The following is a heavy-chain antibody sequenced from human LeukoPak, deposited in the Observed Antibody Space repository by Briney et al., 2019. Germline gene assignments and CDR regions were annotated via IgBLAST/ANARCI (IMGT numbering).Heavy chain of an antibody. CDR3: ATPTAGTWHFDY. V-gene: IGHV3-7*01. Sequence: GSLSLSCAASGFPFSSYWMTWVRQAPGKGLEWVANIKQDASERYYVDSVKGRFTISRDNAKNSLYLQMNSLRAEDTAVYYCATPTAGTWHFDYWGQGTLVTVSS. J-gene: IGHJ4*02. CDR1: GFPFSSYW. CDR2: IKQDASER. D-gene: IGHD1-1*01.